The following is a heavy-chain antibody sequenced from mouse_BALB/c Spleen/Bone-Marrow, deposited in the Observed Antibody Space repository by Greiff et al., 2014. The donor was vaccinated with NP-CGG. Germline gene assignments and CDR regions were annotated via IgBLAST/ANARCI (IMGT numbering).Heavy chain of an antibody. CDR3: TRSELRRGGYALDY. CDR1: GYSFTSYW. J-gene: IGHJ4*01. Sequence: QVQLQQPKAELVKPGASVKLSCKASGYSFTSYWMHWVKLRPGQGLEWIGEISPSNGRSNYNEKFKSKATLTVDKSSSTAYMQLSGLTSEDSAVYYCTRSELRRGGYALDYWGLGTSVTVSS. D-gene: IGHD2-12*01. CDR2: ISPSNGRS. V-gene: IGHV1S81*02.